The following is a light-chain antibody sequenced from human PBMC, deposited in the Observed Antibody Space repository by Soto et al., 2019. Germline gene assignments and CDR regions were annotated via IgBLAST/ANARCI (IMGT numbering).Light chain of an antibody. Sequence: QSVLTQPASVSGSPGQSIAISCTGTTSDVGSYTYVSWYQQHPGKAPKLIIYGVSLRPSGVSDRFSGSKSGNTASLTISGLQADDEADYYCSSYTSISTVVFGGGTKVTVL. CDR3: SSYTSISTVV. J-gene: IGLJ2*01. V-gene: IGLV2-14*01. CDR1: TSDVGSYTY. CDR2: GVS.